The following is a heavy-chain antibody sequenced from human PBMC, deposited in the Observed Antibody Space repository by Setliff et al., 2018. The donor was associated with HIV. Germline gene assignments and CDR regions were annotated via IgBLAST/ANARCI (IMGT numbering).Heavy chain of an antibody. Sequence: SETLSLTCTVSGGSISSGDYYWSWIRQPPGKGLEWIGSVYFRGSTYYNPSLESRVAMSVDTSTNQFSLKLISVTAADTSVYYCARQEIFGLVRGVISWGQGTLVTVSS. V-gene: IGHV4-39*01. CDR2: VYFRGST. J-gene: IGHJ5*02. CDR1: GGSISSGDYY. CDR3: ARQEIFGLVRGVIS. D-gene: IGHD3-10*01.